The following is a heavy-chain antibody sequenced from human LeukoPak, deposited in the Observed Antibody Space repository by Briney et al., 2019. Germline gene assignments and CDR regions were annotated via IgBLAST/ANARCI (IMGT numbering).Heavy chain of an antibody. CDR2: IYYSGST. D-gene: IGHD5-12*01. J-gene: IGHJ6*02. Sequence: SETLSLTCTVSGGSISGYYWSWIRQPPGKGLEWIGYIYYSGSTNYNPSLKSRVTISVDTSKNQFSLKLSSVTAADTAVYYCARDPRVHSGYDWGCYYYYGMDVWGQGTTVPVSS. CDR3: ARDPRVHSGYDWGCYYYYGMDV. CDR1: GGSISGYY. V-gene: IGHV4-59*01.